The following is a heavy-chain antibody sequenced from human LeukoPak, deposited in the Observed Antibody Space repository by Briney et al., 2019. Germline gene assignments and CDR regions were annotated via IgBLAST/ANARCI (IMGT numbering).Heavy chain of an antibody. CDR2: TYYMSKWYN. CDR3: ARGEYNDGAYWFDP. CDR1: GDSVSTNSAA. Sequence: SQNLSLTCAISGDSVSTNSAAWNWIRQSPSRGLEWLGRTYYMSKWYNDYAVSVKSRITINPDTSKNQFSLQLNSVTPEDTAVYYCARGEYNDGAYWFDPWGQGILVTVSS. V-gene: IGHV6-1*01. J-gene: IGHJ5*02. D-gene: IGHD5-18*01.